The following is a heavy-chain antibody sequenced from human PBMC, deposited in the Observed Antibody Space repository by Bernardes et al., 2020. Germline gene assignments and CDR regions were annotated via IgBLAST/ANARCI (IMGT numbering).Heavy chain of an antibody. CDR2: IIPGDSDT. J-gene: IGHJ4*02. Sequence: GGSLKTPCKACGYSFTTYWIAWVRPMRGKGLEWMGIIIPGDSDTRYSPSFQGQVTISDDKSISTAYLQWNSLKASDTAMYYCARRDNSGWYYFDYWGQGTLVTVSS. CDR1: GYSFTTYW. D-gene: IGHD6-19*01. V-gene: IGHV5-51*01. CDR3: ARRDNSGWYYFDY.